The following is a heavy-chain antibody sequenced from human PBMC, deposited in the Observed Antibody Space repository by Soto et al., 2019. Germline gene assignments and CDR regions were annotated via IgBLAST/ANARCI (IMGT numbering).Heavy chain of an antibody. Sequence: GGSLRLSCAASGFTFSNAWMNWVRQAPGKGLEWVGRIKSKTDGGTTDYAAPVKGRFTISRDDSKNTLYLQMNSLKTEDTAVYYCTLRWHYDSSGYYHDYWGQGTLVTVSS. D-gene: IGHD3-22*01. CDR3: TLRWHYDSSGYYHDY. CDR1: GFTFSNAW. V-gene: IGHV3-15*07. J-gene: IGHJ4*02. CDR2: IKSKTDGGTT.